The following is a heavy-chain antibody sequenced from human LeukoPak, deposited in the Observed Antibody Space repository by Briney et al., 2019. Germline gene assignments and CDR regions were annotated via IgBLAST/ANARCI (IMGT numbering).Heavy chain of an antibody. V-gene: IGHV3-53*01. D-gene: IGHD3-3*01. CDR3: AGPFYYDFWSGLGY. Sequence: GGSLRLSCAASGFTVSSNYMSWVRQAPGKGLEWVSVIYSGGSTYYADSVEGRFTISRDNSKNTLYLQMNSLRAEDTAVYYCAGPFYYDFWSGLGYWGQGTLVAVSS. CDR1: GFTVSSNY. J-gene: IGHJ4*02. CDR2: IYSGGST.